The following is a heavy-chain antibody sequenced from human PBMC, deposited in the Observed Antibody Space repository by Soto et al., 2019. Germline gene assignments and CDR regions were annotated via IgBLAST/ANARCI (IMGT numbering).Heavy chain of an antibody. D-gene: IGHD2-21*01. V-gene: IGHV4-4*02. CDR3: ARDVVPVAQYGMDV. J-gene: IGHJ6*02. CDR2: LYHSGST. Sequence: QVQLQESGQGLVKPSGTLSLTCAVSGGSISSSNWWSWVRQPPGKGLEWIGELYHSGSTNYNPSLKSRVTIPVDKSKNQFSLKLSSATAADTAVYYCARDVVPVAQYGMDVWGQGTTVTVSS. CDR1: GGSISSSNW.